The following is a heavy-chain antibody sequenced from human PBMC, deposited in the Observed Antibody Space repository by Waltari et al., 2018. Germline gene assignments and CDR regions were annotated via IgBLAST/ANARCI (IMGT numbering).Heavy chain of an antibody. J-gene: IGHJ6*03. CDR1: GYSISSGYY. V-gene: IGHV4-38-2*01. CDR3: ARRAAIAATGPTYYMDV. D-gene: IGHD6-13*01. CDR2: IYHSGST. Sequence: QVQLQESGPGLVKPSETLSLTCAVSGYSISSGYYWGWIRQPPGKGLEWIGSIYHSGSTYDKPSLKSRVTISVDTSKNQFSLKLSSVTAADTAVYYCARRAAIAATGPTYYMDVWGKGTTVTVSS.